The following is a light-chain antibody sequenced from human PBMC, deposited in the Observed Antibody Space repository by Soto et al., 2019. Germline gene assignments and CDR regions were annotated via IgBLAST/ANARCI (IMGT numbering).Light chain of an antibody. CDR3: QQYNKWPPT. Sequence: EVLMTQSPSTLSVSPGERATLSCRASQSVSSNLAWYQQKPGQAPRLLIYGASPRATGIPARFSGSGSGTEFTLTISSLQSEDFEVYYCQQYNKWPPTFGGGTKVDIK. J-gene: IGKJ4*01. CDR1: QSVSSN. V-gene: IGKV3-15*01. CDR2: GAS.